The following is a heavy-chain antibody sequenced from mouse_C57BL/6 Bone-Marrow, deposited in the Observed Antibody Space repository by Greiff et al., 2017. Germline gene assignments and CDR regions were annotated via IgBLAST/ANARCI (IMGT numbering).Heavy chain of an antibody. Sequence: VQLQESGGDLVKPGGSLKLSCAASGFTFSSYGMSWVRQTPDQRLEWVATISSGGSYTYYPDSVKGRFTISRDNAKNTLYLQMSSLKSEDTAMYYCARHRAPYFDYWGKGTTRTVSS. V-gene: IGHV5-6*01. CDR1: GFTFSSYG. CDR3: ARHRAPYFDY. CDR2: ISSGGSYT. J-gene: IGHJ2*01. D-gene: IGHD3-3*01.